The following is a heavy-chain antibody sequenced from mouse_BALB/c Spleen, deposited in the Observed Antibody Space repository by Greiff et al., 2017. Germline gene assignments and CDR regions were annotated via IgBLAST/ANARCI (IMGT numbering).Heavy chain of an antibody. J-gene: IGHJ3*01. V-gene: IGHV1S135*01. CDR2: IDPYNGGT. CDR3: ARSRYGNYGFAY. D-gene: IGHD2-1*01. Sequence: VQLQQSGPELGKPGASVKISCKASGYSFTGYNMYWVKQSHRKSLEWIGYIDPYNGGTSYNQKSKGKATLTVDKSSSTAYMHLNSLTSEDSAVYYCARSRYGNYGFAYWGQGTLVTVSA. CDR1: GYSFTGYN.